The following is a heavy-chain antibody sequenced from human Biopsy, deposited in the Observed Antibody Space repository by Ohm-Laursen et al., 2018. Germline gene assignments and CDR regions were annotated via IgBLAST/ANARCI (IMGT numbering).Heavy chain of an antibody. D-gene: IGHD5-18*01. CDR1: GYNFNAYY. Sequence: ASVKVSCKASGYNFNAYYMQWVRQAPGQGLEWMGWINPNNGGTNYAHKFQGRVTMTRDTSISTAYMHLSGQTSDDTAVYYCARLAYSEYRRDPLDVWGQGTMVTVSS. V-gene: IGHV1-2*02. J-gene: IGHJ3*01. CDR2: INPNNGGT. CDR3: ARLAYSEYRRDPLDV.